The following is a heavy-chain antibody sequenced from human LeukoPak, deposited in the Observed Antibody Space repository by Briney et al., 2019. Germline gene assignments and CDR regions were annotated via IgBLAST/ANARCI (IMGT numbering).Heavy chain of an antibody. J-gene: IGHJ4*02. CDR3: AKDGRGYCSGGSCYGGFDY. CDR2: FSWDGGSK. V-gene: IGHV3-43D*04. CDR1: GFTFDDYA. D-gene: IGHD2-15*01. Sequence: GGSLRLSCAASGFTFDDYAMHWVRQAPGKGLEWVFLFSWDGGSKYYADSVKGRFTISRDNSKNSLYLQMNRLRAEDTALYYCAKDGRGYCSGGSCYGGFDYWGQGTLVTVSS.